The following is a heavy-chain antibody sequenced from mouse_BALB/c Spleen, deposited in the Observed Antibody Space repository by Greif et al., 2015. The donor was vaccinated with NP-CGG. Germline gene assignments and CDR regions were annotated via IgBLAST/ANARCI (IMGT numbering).Heavy chain of an antibody. CDR1: GFTFSNYW. J-gene: IGHJ3*01. CDR2: IRLKSNNYAT. V-gene: IGHV6-6*02. CDR3: TYDSYACFAY. Sequence: EVHLVESGGGLVQPGGSMKLSCVASGFTFSNYWMNWVRQSPEKGLEWVAEIRLKSNNYATHYAESVKGRFTISRDDSKSSVYLQMNNLRAEDTGIYYCTYDSYACFAYWGQGTLVTFSA. D-gene: IGHD2-3*01.